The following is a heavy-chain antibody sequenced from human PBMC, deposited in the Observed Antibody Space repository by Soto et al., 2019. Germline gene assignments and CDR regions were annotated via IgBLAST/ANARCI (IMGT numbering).Heavy chain of an antibody. D-gene: IGHD3-3*01. V-gene: IGHV4-30-4*01. CDR2: IYYSGST. CDR1: GGSISSGDYY. Sequence: SETLSLTCTVSGGSISSGDYYWSWIRQPPGKGLEWIGYIYYSGSTYYNPSLKSRVTISVDTSKNQFSLKLSSVTATDTAVYYCARDNILGILYGGMDVWGQGTTVTVSS. CDR3: ARDNILGILYGGMDV. J-gene: IGHJ6*02.